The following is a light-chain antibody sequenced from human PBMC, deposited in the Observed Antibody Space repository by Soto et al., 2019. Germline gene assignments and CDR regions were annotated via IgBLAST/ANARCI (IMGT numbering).Light chain of an antibody. CDR1: QSLSGN. V-gene: IGKV3-15*01. Sequence: EIVMTQSPATLAGSPGETVTLSCRASQSLSGNLAWYQQKPGQAPRLLIFRASTRATGVPARFSGRGSGTEFTLTISGLQSEDFAVFYCQQYGSSPFTFGPGTKVDIK. J-gene: IGKJ3*01. CDR3: QQYGSSPFT. CDR2: RAS.